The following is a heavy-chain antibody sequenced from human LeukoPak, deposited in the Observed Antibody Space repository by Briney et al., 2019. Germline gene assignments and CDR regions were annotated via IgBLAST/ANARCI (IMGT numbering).Heavy chain of an antibody. CDR1: GGSFSGYY. D-gene: IGHD4-17*01. CDR3: ARVRYGDSPFDY. V-gene: IGHV3-21*01. Sequence: PSETLSLTCAVYGGSFSGYYWNWVRQAPGKGLEWVSSISSSSSYIYYADSVKGRFTISRDNAKNSLYLQMNSLRAEDTAVYYCARVRYGDSPFDYWGQGTLVTVSS. J-gene: IGHJ4*02. CDR2: ISSSSSYI.